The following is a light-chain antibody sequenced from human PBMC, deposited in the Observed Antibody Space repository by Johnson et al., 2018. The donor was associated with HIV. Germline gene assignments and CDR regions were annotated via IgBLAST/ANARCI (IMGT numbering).Light chain of an antibody. CDR2: ENN. CDR3: GTWDTSRRAYV. V-gene: IGLV1-51*02. CDR1: SSNIGNNY. J-gene: IGLJ1*01. Sequence: QSVLKQPPSVSAAPGQKVTISCSGSSSNIGNNYVSWYQQLPRTAPKLLIYENNKRPSGVPDRFSGSKSGTAATLGITGLQTGDEADYYCGTWDTSRRAYVFRSGTKVTVL.